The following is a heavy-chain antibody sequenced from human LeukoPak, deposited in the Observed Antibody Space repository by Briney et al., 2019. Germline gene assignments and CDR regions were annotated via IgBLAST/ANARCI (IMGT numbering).Heavy chain of an antibody. CDR3: AKDPCTSCYLIVATVVLDY. Sequence: HPGGSLRLSCAASGFTFSDYYMSWIRQAPGKGLEWVSTISGSGDSTYYADSVKGRFTISRDNSKNTLYLQMNSLRAEDTAVYYCAKDPCTSCYLIVATVVLDYWGQGTLVTVSS. V-gene: IGHV3-23*01. CDR1: GFTFSDYY. CDR2: ISGSGDST. J-gene: IGHJ4*02. D-gene: IGHD2-2*01.